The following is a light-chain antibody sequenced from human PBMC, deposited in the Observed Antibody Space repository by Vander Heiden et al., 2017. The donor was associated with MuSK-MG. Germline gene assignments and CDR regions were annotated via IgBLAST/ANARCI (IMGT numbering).Light chain of an antibody. CDR2: AAS. J-gene: IGKJ1*01. CDR1: QSVGSRY. CDR3: LYYGTLQT. Sequence: VLPPSHGTLSLSPGERATLSCRASQSVGSRYVCWYQQPRGPAPRLLSYAASSRANGMPDKCSRSRSGTYCTLIISRLEPEHIAVYYCLYYGTLQTLGQGTKLEIK. V-gene: IGKV3-20*01.